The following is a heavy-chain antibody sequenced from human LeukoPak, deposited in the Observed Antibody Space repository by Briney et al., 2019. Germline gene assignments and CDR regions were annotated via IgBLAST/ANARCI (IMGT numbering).Heavy chain of an antibody. V-gene: IGHV4-31*03. CDR2: IFYSGRT. CDR3: ARSAFTTGRFDY. J-gene: IGHJ4*02. CDR1: GDSMSSGSYY. D-gene: IGHD3-10*01. Sequence: PSQTLSLTCTVSGDSMSSGSYYWSWIRQHPGKGLEWIGYIFYSGRTYYNPSLKSRLTTSIDTSKELFSLNLTSVTAADTAVYYCARSAFTTGRFDYWAQGTLVTVSS.